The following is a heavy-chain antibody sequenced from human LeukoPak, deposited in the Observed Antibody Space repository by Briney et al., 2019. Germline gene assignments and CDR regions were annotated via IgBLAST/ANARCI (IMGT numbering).Heavy chain of an antibody. J-gene: IGHJ4*02. V-gene: IGHV3-7*01. D-gene: IGHD1-1*01. CDR3: GRGAALNWNSGGIDY. CDR1: GFTFTNYF. Sequence: PGGSLRLSCAASGFTFTNYFMTWVRQAPGTGLKCVTLIRQAGSDKYYVDSVKCRFTIPRDNANNLLFLQMNSLRVDDTAVYYCGRGAALNWNSGGIDYWGQGTLVTVSS. CDR2: IRQAGSDK.